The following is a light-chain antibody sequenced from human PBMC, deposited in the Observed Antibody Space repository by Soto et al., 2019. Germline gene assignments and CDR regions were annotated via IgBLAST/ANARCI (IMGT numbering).Light chain of an antibody. J-gene: IGKJ4*01. CDR3: HQCSNWLT. CDR1: ESVGSN. V-gene: IGKV3-15*01. CDR2: GAS. Sequence: ESMVAPSAAPLSVSPGELATLSFRASESVGSNLAWYQQKPGQAPRLLIHGASKSATGIPARFIGSGSGTEFTLTISSLQSEDFAGYYCHQCSNWLTFGGGTKVDIK.